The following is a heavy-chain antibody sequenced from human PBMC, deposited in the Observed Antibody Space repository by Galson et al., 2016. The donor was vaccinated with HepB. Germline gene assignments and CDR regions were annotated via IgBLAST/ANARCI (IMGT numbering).Heavy chain of an antibody. Sequence: SLRLSCAASGFTFSFYDMHWVRQVAGKGLEWVSGIGIDGDTHYAGSVKGRFTIYRENGKNSLYLQLNRLRAGDTASYYCTRSYSDFDYYFDYWGQGTKVTVSS. CDR1: GFTFSFYD. CDR2: IGIDGDT. J-gene: IGHJ4*02. D-gene: IGHD5-12*01. CDR3: TRSYSDFDYYFDY. V-gene: IGHV3-13*01.